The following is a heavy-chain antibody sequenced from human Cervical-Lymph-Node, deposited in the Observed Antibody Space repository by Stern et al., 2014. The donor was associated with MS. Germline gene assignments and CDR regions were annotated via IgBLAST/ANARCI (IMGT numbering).Heavy chain of an antibody. CDR3: ASAREVPPILYGYFDN. V-gene: IGHV1-69*01. J-gene: IGHJ4*02. CDR1: GDTLSIYA. CDR2: IIPVFGTT. D-gene: IGHD2-8*01. Sequence: QVQLVESGADVKKPGSSVRVSCKTSGDTLSIYAFTWVRQAPGQGLEWMGGIIPVFGTTNYAQKFQARVTITADESTSTAYLDLSDLTSEDTAVYYCASAREVPPILYGYFDNWGQGTLVTVSS.